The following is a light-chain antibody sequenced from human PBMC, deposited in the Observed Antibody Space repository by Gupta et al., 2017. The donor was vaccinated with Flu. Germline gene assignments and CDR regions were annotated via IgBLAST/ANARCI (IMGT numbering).Light chain of an antibody. CDR2: VGTGGVVG. V-gene: IGLV9-49*01. CDR3: GADHGSESNFAVL. J-gene: IGLJ2*01. CDR1: SGYSNYA. Sequence: QPVLTQPPSASASLGASVTLTCTLSSGYSNYAVDWYQQRPGQGPRFVMRVGTGGVVGSKGDGIPDRFSVLASGLNRYLTINNIHEEDEGDYHCGADHGSESNFAVLFGGGTRLTVL.